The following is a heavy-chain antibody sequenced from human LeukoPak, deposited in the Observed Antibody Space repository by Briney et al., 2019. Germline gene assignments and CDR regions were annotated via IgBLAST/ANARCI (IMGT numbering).Heavy chain of an antibody. CDR1: GFTFSSYA. V-gene: IGHV3-23*01. CDR2: ISGSGGST. D-gene: IGHD2-2*01. J-gene: IGHJ6*02. CDR3: AKDLGIVVVPAGYGMDV. Sequence: GSLRLSCAASGFTFSSYAMSWVRQAPGKGLEWVSAISGSGGSTYYADSVKGRFTISRDNSKNTLYLQMNSLRAEDTAVYYCAKDLGIVVVPAGYGMDVWGQGTTVTVSS.